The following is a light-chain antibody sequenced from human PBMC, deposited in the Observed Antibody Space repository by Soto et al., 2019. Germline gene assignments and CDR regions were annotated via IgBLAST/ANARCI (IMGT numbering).Light chain of an antibody. Sequence: SVLTQPASVPGSPGQSITISCTGTSSDVGGYNYVSWYQQHPGKAPKLMIYDVSNRPSGVSNRFSGSKSGNTASLTISGLQAEDEADYYCSSYTSSSSVFGTGTKVTVL. CDR1: SSDVGGYNY. V-gene: IGLV2-14*01. CDR2: DVS. J-gene: IGLJ1*01. CDR3: SSYTSSSSV.